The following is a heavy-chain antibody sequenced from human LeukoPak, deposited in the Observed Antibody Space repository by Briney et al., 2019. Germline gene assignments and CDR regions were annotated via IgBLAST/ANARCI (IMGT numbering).Heavy chain of an antibody. CDR1: GGTFSSYT. D-gene: IGHD3-3*01. CDR2: IIPILGIA. Sequence: ASVKVSCKASGGTFSSYTISWVRQAPGQGLEWMGRIIPILGIANYAQKFQGRVTITADKSTSTAYMELSSLRSEDTAVYYCATHTTYYDFWSGPTEFDYWGQGTLDTVSS. V-gene: IGHV1-69*02. CDR3: ATHTTYYDFWSGPTEFDY. J-gene: IGHJ4*02.